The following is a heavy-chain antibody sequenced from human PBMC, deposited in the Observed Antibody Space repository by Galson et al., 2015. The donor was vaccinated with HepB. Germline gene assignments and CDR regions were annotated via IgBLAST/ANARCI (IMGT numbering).Heavy chain of an antibody. CDR3: AKKYHSSGWPLHAFDI. V-gene: IGHV3-30*18. CDR1: GFTFNSYG. J-gene: IGHJ3*02. CDR2: ISYDGSYK. D-gene: IGHD6-19*01. Sequence: SLRLSCAASGFTFNSYGMHWVRQAPGKGLEWVAVISYDGSYKYYADSVKGRFTISRDNSKNTLYLQMNSLRAEDTAFYYCAKKYHSSGWPLHAFDIWGQGTMVTVSS.